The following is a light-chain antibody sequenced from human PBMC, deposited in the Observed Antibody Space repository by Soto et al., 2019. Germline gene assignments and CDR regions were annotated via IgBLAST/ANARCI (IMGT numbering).Light chain of an antibody. V-gene: IGLV2-11*01. J-gene: IGLJ1*01. CDR1: SSDVGGYNY. CDR3: CSSAGSDTHYV. Sequence: QSALTQPRSVSGTPGQSVTISCTGTSSDVGGYNYVSWYQQHPGKTPKLMIYDVSKRPSGVPDRFSGSKSGNTASLTISGLQAEDEADYYCCSSAGSDTHYVFGTGTKLTVL. CDR2: DVS.